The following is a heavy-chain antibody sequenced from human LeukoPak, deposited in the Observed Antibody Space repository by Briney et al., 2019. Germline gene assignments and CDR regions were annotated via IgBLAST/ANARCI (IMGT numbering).Heavy chain of an antibody. V-gene: IGHV3-21*01. D-gene: IGHD3-22*01. CDR2: ISSSSSYI. CDR3: ARDTMIYYGLDY. CDR1: GFTFSSYS. J-gene: IGHJ4*02. Sequence: PGGSLRLSCAASGFTFSSYSMNWVRQAPGKGLEWVSSISSSSSYIYYADSVKGRFTISRDNAKNSLYLQMNSLRAEDTAVYYCARDTMIYYGLDYWGQGTLVTVSS.